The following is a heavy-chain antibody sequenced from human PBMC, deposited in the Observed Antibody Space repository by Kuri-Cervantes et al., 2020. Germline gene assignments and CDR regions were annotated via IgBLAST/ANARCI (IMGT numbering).Heavy chain of an antibody. Sequence: ASVKVSCKASGYTFTSYGISWVRQAPGQGLEWMGIINPSGGSTSYAQKFQGRVTMTRDTSTSTVYMELSSLRSEDTAVYYCARATYSGYDWVYYYYYGMDVWGQGTTVTVSS. CDR1: GYTFTSYG. CDR2: INPSGGST. D-gene: IGHD5-12*01. V-gene: IGHV1-46*01. CDR3: ARATYSGYDWVYYYYYGMDV. J-gene: IGHJ6*02.